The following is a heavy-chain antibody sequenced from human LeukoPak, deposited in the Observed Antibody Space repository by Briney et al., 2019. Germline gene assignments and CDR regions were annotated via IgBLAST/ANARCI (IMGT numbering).Heavy chain of an antibody. J-gene: IGHJ4*02. CDR3: AKDLELLGIEDY. V-gene: IGHV3-23*01. D-gene: IGHD1-7*01. CDR1: GFTFSSYA. Sequence: TGGSLRLSCAASGFTFSSYAMSWVRQAPGKGLEWVSAISGSGGSTYYADSVKGRFTISRDNSKNTLYLQMNSLRAEDTAVYYCAKDLELLGIEDYWGQGTLVTVSS. CDR2: ISGSGGST.